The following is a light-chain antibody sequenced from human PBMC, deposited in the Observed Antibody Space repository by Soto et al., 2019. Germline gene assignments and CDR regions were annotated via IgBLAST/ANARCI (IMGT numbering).Light chain of an antibody. V-gene: IGLV7-46*01. CDR2: DTS. J-gene: IGLJ2*01. CDR1: TGAVTSGHY. Sequence: QTVVTQEPSLTVSPGATVTLTCGSSTGAVTSGHYPYWFQQKPGQAPRTLIYDTSNKHSWTPARFSGSLLGGKAALTLSGAQPEDEDEYYCLLSYSGARGVFGGGTKLTVL. CDR3: LLSYSGARGV.